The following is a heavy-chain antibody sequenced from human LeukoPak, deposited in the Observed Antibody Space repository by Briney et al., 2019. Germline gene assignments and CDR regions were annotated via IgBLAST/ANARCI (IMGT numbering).Heavy chain of an antibody. CDR1: GGSISSSPYY. Sequence: SETLSLTCTVSGGSISSSPYYWGWIRQPPGKGLEWIGNIYCSGSTYYNASLKTRVTISVDTSKNQFSLKLTSVTAADTAVYYCARHASVDGNWPRPLDYWGQGSLVTVSS. V-gene: IGHV4-39*01. D-gene: IGHD6-19*01. CDR3: ARHASVDGNWPRPLDY. CDR2: IYCSGST. J-gene: IGHJ4*02.